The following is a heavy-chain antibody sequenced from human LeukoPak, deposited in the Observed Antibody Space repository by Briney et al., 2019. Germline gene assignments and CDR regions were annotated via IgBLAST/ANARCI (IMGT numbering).Heavy chain of an antibody. Sequence: PGGSLRLSCAASGFTFSIYWMHWVRQAPGKGLVWVSRINSDGSSTSYADSVKGRFTISRDNAKNTLYLQMNSLRAEDTAVYYCARDGVRDGLYFDYWGQGTLVTVSS. CDR3: ARDGVRDGLYFDY. CDR2: INSDGSST. J-gene: IGHJ4*02. D-gene: IGHD5-24*01. V-gene: IGHV3-74*01. CDR1: GFTFSIYW.